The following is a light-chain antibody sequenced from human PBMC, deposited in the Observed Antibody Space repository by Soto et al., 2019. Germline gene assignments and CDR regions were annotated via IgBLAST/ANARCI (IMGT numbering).Light chain of an antibody. V-gene: IGKV3-20*01. J-gene: IGKJ5*01. CDR2: GAS. CDR3: QQYGSSLFT. CDR1: QSVRSNY. Sequence: EIVLTQSPDTLSLSPGERATLSCRASQSVRSNYLAWYQQIPGQAPRPLIYGASSRVPGIPDRFSGSGSGTVFTLTVSRLEPEDFAVYYCQQYGSSLFTFGQGTRLEIK.